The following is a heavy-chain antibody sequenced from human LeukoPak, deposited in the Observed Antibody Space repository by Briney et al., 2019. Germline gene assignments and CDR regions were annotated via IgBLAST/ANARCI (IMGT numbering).Heavy chain of an antibody. CDR2: ISWNSGSR. CDR3: AKDPNYHILTGPLAPFFDY. V-gene: IGHV3-9*01. CDR1: GLTFADYA. J-gene: IGHJ4*02. Sequence: GRSLRLSRAASGLTFADYAMHWVREAPGRGVEWVSGISWNSGSRGYADSVKGRFTISRDNAKDSLYLQINSLRAEDTALYYCAKDPNYHILTGPLAPFFDYWGQGTLVTVS. D-gene: IGHD3-9*01.